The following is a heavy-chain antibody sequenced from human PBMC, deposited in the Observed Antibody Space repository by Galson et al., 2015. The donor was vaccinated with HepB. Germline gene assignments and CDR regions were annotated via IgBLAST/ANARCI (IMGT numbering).Heavy chain of an antibody. D-gene: IGHD4-17*01. CDR3: ASTSFTVTTRRAFDI. V-gene: IGHV1-3*01. Sequence: SVKVSCKASGSTFTSYAMHWVRQAPGQRLEWMGWINAGNGNTKYSQKFQGRVTITRDTSASTAYMELSSLRSEDTAVYYCASTSFTVTTRRAFDIWGQGTMVTVSS. CDR1: GSTFTSYA. J-gene: IGHJ3*02. CDR2: INAGNGNT.